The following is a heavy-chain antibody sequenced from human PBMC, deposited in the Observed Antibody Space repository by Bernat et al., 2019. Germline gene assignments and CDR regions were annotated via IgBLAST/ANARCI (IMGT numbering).Heavy chain of an antibody. J-gene: IGHJ3*02. CDR3: ARVNYDSSGYYRDDAFDI. D-gene: IGHD3-22*01. CDR1: GGSFSGYY. Sequence: QVQLHQWGAGLLKPSETLSLTCAVYGGSFSGYYWTWIRQPPGKGLEWIAQINHSGSTNCNPSLKSRVTISEDTSKNQFSLKLSSVTAADTAVYYCARVNYDSSGYYRDDAFDIWSQGTMVTVSS. V-gene: IGHV4-34*01. CDR2: INHSGST.